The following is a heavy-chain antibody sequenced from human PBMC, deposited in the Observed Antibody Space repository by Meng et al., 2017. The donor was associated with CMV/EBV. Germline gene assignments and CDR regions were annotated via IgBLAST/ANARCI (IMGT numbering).Heavy chain of an antibody. CDR2: IRYDGSNK. CDR1: GFTFSSYG. V-gene: IGHV3-30*02. D-gene: IGHD3-10*01. J-gene: IGHJ6*02. CDR3: AKEYYYGSGSDAIYYYGMDV. Sequence: GESLKISCAASGFTFSSYGMHWVRQAPGKGLEWVAFIRYDGSNKYYADSVKGRFTISRDNSKNTLYLQMNSLRAEDTAVYYCAKEYYYGSGSDAIYYYGMDVWGQGT.